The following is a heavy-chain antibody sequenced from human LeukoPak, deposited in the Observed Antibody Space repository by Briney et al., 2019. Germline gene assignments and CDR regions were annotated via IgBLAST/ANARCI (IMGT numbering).Heavy chain of an antibody. CDR2: IKSKPDGGTT. D-gene: IGHD5-18*01. CDR3: TTPGYDFDY. J-gene: IGHJ4*02. CDR1: GFTFSNAW. V-gene: IGHV3-15*01. Sequence: GGSLRLSCAASGFTFSNAWMSWVRQAPGKGLEWVGRIKSKPDGGTTDYAAPVRGRFTISRDDSKSIAYLQMSSLKTEDTAVYYCTTPGYDFDYWGQGTLVTVSS.